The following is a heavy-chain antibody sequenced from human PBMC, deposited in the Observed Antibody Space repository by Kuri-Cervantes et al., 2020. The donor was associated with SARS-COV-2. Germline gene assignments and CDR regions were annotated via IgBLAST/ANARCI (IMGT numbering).Heavy chain of an antibody. CDR1: GFTFSSYG. V-gene: IGHV3-30*02. CDR3: AKDLGGYDRGAFDI. Sequence: GGSLRLSCAASGFTFSSYGMHWVRQAPGKGLEWVAFIRYDGSNKYYADSVKGRFTISRDNSKNTPYLQMNSLRAEDTAVYYCAKDLGGYDRGAFDIWGQGAMVTVSS. CDR2: IRYDGSNK. D-gene: IGHD5-12*01. J-gene: IGHJ3*02.